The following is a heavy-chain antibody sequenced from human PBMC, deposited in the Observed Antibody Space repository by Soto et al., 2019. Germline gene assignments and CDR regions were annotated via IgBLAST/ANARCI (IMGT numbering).Heavy chain of an antibody. Sequence: SETLSLTCTVSGGSVSSGDYYWSWIRQPPGKGLEWIGNIYYSGSTNYNPSLKSRATISVDKSKNQLSLKVSYATAADTAVYYCATIRTSYYYYYGMDVWGQGTTVS. V-gene: IGHV4-61*08. J-gene: IGHJ6*02. CDR3: ATIRTSYYYYYGMDV. CDR1: GGSVSSGDYY. D-gene: IGHD2-2*01. CDR2: IYYSGST.